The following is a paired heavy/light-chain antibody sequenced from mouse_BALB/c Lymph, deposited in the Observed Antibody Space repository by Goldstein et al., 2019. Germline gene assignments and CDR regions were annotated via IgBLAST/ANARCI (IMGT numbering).Heavy chain of an antibody. CDR2: IDPYNGGT. J-gene: IGHJ3*01. V-gene: IGHV1S135*01. D-gene: IGHD2-4*01. CDR1: GYSFTDYN. CDR3: ASYDYDAY. Sequence: EIQLQQSGPELVKPGASVKVSCKASGYSFTDYNMYWVKQSHGKSLEWIGYIDPYNGGTSYNQKFKGKATLTVDKSSSTAFMHLNSLTSEDSAVYYCASYDYDAYWGQGTLVTVSA.
Light chain of an antibody. J-gene: IGKJ1*01. Sequence: DVVMTQTPLTLSVTIGQPASISCKSSQSLLDSDGKTYLNWLLQRPGQSPKRLIYLVSKLDSGVPDRFTGSGSGTDFTLKISRVEAEDLGVYYCWQGTHFPRTFGGGTKLEIK. CDR2: LVS. V-gene: IGKV1-135*01. CDR3: WQGTHFPRT. CDR1: QSLLDSDGKTY.